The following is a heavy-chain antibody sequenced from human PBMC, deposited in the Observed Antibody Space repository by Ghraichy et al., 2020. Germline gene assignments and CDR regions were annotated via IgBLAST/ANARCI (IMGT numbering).Heavy chain of an antibody. Sequence: GGSLRLSCAASGFTFSSYSMNWVRQAPGKGLEWVSYISSSSTIYYADSVKGRFTISRDNAKNSLYLQMNSLRAEDTAVYYCARDSSGWHSLLTNDAFDIWGQGTMVTVSS. V-gene: IGHV3-48*01. CDR1: GFTFSSYS. CDR2: ISSSSTI. J-gene: IGHJ3*02. D-gene: IGHD6-19*01. CDR3: ARDSSGWHSLLTNDAFDI.